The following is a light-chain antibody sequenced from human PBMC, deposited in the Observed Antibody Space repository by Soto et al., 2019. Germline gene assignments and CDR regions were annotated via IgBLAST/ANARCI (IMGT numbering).Light chain of an antibody. V-gene: IGLV2-14*01. CDR2: EVS. Sequence: QSVLTQPASVSGSPGQSITISCTGTRSEVGGDNSVSWYQQHPGKAPKLMIYEVSNRPSGVSNRFSGSKAGNTASLTISGLQAEDAAYYYCRSYTSSSTIVFGTGTKLTVL. CDR3: RSYTSSSTIV. J-gene: IGLJ1*01. CDR1: RSEVGGDNS.